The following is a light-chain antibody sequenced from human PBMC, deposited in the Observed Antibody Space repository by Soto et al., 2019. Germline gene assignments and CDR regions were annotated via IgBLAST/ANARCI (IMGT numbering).Light chain of an antibody. V-gene: IGLV2-14*01. CDR1: SSDVGIYNY. J-gene: IGLJ1*01. CDR3: SSYTSSSNYV. CDR2: EVT. Sequence: QSVLTQPASVSGSPGQSITISCTGTSSDVGIYNYVSWYQQHPGKAPKLMIYEVTNRPSGVSNRFSGSKSGNTASLTISGLQAEDEADYYCSSYTSSSNYVFGAGTKLTVL.